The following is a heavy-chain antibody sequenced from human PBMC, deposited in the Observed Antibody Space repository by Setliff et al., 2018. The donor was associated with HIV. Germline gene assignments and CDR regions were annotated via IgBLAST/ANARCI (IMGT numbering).Heavy chain of an antibody. Sequence: SETLSLTCTVSGGSIYGSDYYWGWIRKPPGKGLESIGSIYYSGGTYYKPSLKSRVTISVDTSKNQFSLKLSSVTAADTAVYYCARQGQLGSEWGQGTLVTVS. CDR1: GGSIYGSDYY. J-gene: IGHJ4*02. V-gene: IGHV4-39*01. D-gene: IGHD1-1*01. CDR2: IYYSGGT. CDR3: ARQGQLGSE.